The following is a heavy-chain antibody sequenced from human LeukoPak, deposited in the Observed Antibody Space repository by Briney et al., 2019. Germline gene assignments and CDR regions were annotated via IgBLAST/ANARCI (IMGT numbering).Heavy chain of an antibody. J-gene: IGHJ4*02. CDR2: ISAYNGNT. Sequence: ASVKVSCKASGYTFTSYGISWVRQAPGQGLEWMGWISAYNGNTSYAQKLQGRVTMTTDTSTSTAYMELRSLRSDDTAVYYCARPGVVRGVIPYYFDYWGQGTLVTVSS. CDR3: ARPGVVRGVIPYYFDY. D-gene: IGHD3-10*02. CDR1: GYTFTSYG. V-gene: IGHV1-18*01.